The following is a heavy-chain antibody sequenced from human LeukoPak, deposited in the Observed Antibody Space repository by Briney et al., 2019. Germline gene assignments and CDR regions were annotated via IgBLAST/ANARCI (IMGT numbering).Heavy chain of an antibody. V-gene: IGHV3-23*01. CDR2: ISGSGGST. J-gene: IGHJ4*02. CDR1: GFTFSSYA. CDR3: ARDLLYYGSGRFPPNDY. Sequence: GGSLRLSCAASGFTFSSYAMNWVRQAPGKGLEWVSAISGSGGSTYYADSVKGRFTISRDNSKNTLYLQMNSLRAEDTAVYYCARDLLYYGSGRFPPNDYWGQGTLVTVSS. D-gene: IGHD3-10*01.